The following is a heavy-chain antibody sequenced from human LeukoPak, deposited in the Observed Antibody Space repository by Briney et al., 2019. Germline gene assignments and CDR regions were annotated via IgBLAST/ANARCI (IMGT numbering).Heavy chain of an antibody. V-gene: IGHV1-69*13. J-gene: IGHJ4*02. CDR3: ARVEYYDSSGYPLDY. Sequence: SVKVSCKASGGTFSSYAISWVRQAPGQGLEWMGGIIPIFGTANYAQKFQGRVTITADESLSTAYMELSSLRSEDTAVYYCARVEYYDSSGYPLDYWGQGTLVTVSS. CDR2: IIPIFGTA. CDR1: GGTFSSYA. D-gene: IGHD3-22*01.